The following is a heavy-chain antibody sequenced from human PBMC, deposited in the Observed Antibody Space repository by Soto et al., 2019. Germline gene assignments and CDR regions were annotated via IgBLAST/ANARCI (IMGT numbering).Heavy chain of an antibody. CDR3: VRDYGGDSGRVYDGFVL. CDR1: GFTFSDYW. V-gene: IGHV3-74*01. J-gene: IGHJ3*01. D-gene: IGHD4-17*01. CDR2: ISIDGSNI. Sequence: GGSLRLSCTASGFTFSDYWMHWVRQSPGGGLVWVSRISIDGSNIAYADSVKGRFTISRDNAENTLYLQLNSLRGEDTAVYYCVRDYGGDSGRVYDGFVLWGQGTMVTVSS.